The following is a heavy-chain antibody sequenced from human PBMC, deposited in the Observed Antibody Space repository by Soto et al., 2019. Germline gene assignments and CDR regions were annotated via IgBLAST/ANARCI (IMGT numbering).Heavy chain of an antibody. V-gene: IGHV1-18*01. Sequence: ASVKVACKASGYTFTSYCISWVRQAPGQGLEWMGWISAYNGNTNYAQKLQGRVTMTTDTSTSTAYMELRSLRSGDTAVYYCAGDRGIAAAGLIDYWGQGTLVTVCS. CDR1: GYTFTSYC. D-gene: IGHD6-13*01. CDR2: ISAYNGNT. J-gene: IGHJ4*02. CDR3: AGDRGIAAAGLIDY.